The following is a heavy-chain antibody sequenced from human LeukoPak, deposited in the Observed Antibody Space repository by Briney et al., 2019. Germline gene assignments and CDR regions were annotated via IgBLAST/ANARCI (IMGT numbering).Heavy chain of an antibody. CDR3: ARSSVGARRRIDY. CDR1: GYTFTSYD. Sequence: ASVKVSCKASGYTFTSYDINWVRQATGQGLEWMGWMNPNSGNTGHAQKFQGRVTMTRSASINTAYMELSSLTSDDTAVYYCARSSVGARRRIDYWGQGTLVTVSS. V-gene: IGHV1-8*01. J-gene: IGHJ4*02. CDR2: MNPNSGNT. D-gene: IGHD1-26*01.